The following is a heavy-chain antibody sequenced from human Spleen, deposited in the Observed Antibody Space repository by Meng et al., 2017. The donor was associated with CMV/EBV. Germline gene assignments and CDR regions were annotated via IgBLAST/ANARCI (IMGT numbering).Heavy chain of an antibody. Sequence: SRYTYTGYNVHWVRQATGQGLEWVRRNNPNSGGTHYAQKFQGRVNMTRDTSISTAYMELSRLRSEDTAVYYCARDTFRGPTTGLGYWGQGTLVTVSS. CDR1: RYTYTGYN. V-gene: IGHV1-2*06. CDR3: ARDTFRGPTTGLGY. CDR2: NNPNSGGT. J-gene: IGHJ4*02. D-gene: IGHD3-10*01.